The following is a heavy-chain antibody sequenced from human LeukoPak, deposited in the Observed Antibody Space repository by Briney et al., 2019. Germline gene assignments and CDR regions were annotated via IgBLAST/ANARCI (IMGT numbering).Heavy chain of an antibody. D-gene: IGHD5-12*01. CDR1: GGSISTYY. CDR2: IYHSGST. CDR3: ARGGGYASPIGY. V-gene: IGHV4-59*01. J-gene: IGHJ4*02. Sequence: PSETLSLTCTLSGGSISTYYWSWIRQPPGKGLEWIGYIYHSGSTNYNPSLKSRVTISVDTSKNQFPLKLSSVTAADTAVYYCARGGGYASPIGYWGQGALATVSS.